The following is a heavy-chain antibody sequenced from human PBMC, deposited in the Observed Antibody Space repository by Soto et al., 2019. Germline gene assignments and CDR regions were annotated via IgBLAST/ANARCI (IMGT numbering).Heavy chain of an antibody. CDR3: VRGTDSGTLDLDY. Sequence: PSETLSLTCIVSGGSIIDYSWSWIRQSPGGGLEWSGYIFYTGTTNYNPSLKSRLAISIDTSKNHFSLRLSSVTAADSAVYYCVRGTDSGTLDLDYWGQGTLVTVSS. CDR1: GGSIIDYS. V-gene: IGHV4-59*01. D-gene: IGHD1-1*01. CDR2: IFYTGTT. J-gene: IGHJ4*02.